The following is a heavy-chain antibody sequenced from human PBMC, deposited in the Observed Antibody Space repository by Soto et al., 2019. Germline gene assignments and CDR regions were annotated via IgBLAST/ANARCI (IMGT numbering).Heavy chain of an antibody. Sequence: GGSRSLSCAASGLTFSRYGMHWVRQAPGKGLEWVAVISYDGSNKYYADSVKGRFTISRDNSKNTLYLQMNSLRAEDTAVYYCAKDLVGDGYSQYYCDYWGQRT. D-gene: IGHD4-4*01. CDR3: AKDLVGDGYSQYYCDY. J-gene: IGHJ4*02. CDR2: ISYDGSNK. V-gene: IGHV3-30*18. CDR1: GLTFSRYG.